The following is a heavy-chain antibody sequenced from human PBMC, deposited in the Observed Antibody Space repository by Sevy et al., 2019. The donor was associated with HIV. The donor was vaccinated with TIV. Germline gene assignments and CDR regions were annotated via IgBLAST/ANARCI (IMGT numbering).Heavy chain of an antibody. V-gene: IGHV1-18*01. Sequence: ASVKVSCKAYGYTFTNYRINWVRQAPGQGLEWMGWISPYNGDTNYAQKFQGRVSMTTDTSTTTGYMELRSLRSDDTAVYYCARDSCSGGSCYQSGVYWGQGTLGTVSS. J-gene: IGHJ4*02. D-gene: IGHD2-15*01. CDR2: ISPYNGDT. CDR1: GYTFTNYR. CDR3: ARDSCSGGSCYQSGVY.